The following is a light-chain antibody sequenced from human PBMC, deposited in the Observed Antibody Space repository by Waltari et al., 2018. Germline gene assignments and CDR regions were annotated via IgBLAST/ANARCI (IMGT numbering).Light chain of an antibody. CDR3: QSYDRSLRVV. V-gene: IGLV1-40*01. CDR2: GNN. J-gene: IGLJ2*01. CDR1: GSHIGAGSD. Sequence: QSALTPPPSVSGAPGQRITISCTGSGSHIGAGSDVHWYQQFPGTAPKLLLYGNNNRPSGVPDRFCGSKTGTSAALAITGLQADDEADYYCQSYDRSLRVVFGGGTKLTVL.